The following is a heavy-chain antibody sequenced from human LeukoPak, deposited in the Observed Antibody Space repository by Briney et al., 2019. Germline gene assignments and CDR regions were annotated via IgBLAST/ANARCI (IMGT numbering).Heavy chain of an antibody. CDR3: ARDRAELLWFGESYNWFDP. Sequence: SETLSLTCTVSGGSISSGGYYWSWIRQHPGKGLEWIGYIYYSGSTYYNPSLKSRVTISVDTSKNQFSLKLSSVTAADTAVYYCARDRAELLWFGESYNWFDPWGQGTLVTVSS. CDR1: GGSISSGGYY. D-gene: IGHD3-10*01. CDR2: IYYSGST. J-gene: IGHJ5*02. V-gene: IGHV4-31*03.